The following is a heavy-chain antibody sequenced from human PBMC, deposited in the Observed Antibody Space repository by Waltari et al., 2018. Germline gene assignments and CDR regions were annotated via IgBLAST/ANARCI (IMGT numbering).Heavy chain of an antibody. D-gene: IGHD3-10*01. CDR1: GFTVSSNY. CDR3: ARDRGGGDYFDY. J-gene: IGHJ4*02. Sequence: EVQLVESGGGLIQPGGSLRLSCAASGFTVSSNYMSWVRQAPGKGLEWVSVILRGGSTYYAGSVKGRFPISRDNSKNPLYLQRNSLRARDTAVYYCARDRGGGDYFDYWGQGTLVTVSS. V-gene: IGHV3-53*01. CDR2: ILRGGST.